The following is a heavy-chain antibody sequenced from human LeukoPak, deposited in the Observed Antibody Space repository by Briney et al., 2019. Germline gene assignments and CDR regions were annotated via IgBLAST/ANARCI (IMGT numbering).Heavy chain of an antibody. J-gene: IGHJ6*03. D-gene: IGHD4-23*01. CDR3: AREGGGRGYYYYMDV. V-gene: IGHV4-59*01. CDR1: GGSISSYY. CDR2: IYYSGST. Sequence: PSETLSLTCTVSGGSISSYYWSWIRQPPGKGLEWIGYIYYSGSTNYNPSLKSRVTISVDTSKNQFSLKLSSVTAADTAVYYCAREGGGRGYYYYMDVWGKGTTVTVSS.